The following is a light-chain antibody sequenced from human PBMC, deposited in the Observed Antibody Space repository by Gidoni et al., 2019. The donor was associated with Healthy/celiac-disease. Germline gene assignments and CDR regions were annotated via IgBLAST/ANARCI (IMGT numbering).Light chain of an antibody. J-gene: IGKJ4*01. CDR2: DAS. CDR3: QQYDNLPLT. CDR1: QDISNY. Sequence: RQRTQSPSSLAASVGDRVTITCQASQDISNYLNWYQQKPGKAPKLLIYDASNLETGVPSRFSGSGSGTDFTFTSSSLQPEDIATYYCQQYDNLPLTFGGGTKVETK. V-gene: IGKV1-33*01.